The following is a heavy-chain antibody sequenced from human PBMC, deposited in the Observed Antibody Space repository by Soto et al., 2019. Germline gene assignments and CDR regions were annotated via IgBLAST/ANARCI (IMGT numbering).Heavy chain of an antibody. CDR3: ARVERGTRTTVVDSFDL. CDR1: GGPFNDYY. J-gene: IGHJ3*01. CDR2: INHRGST. Sequence: QMQLQQWGAGLLKPSETLSLTCAVYGGPFNDYYWSWIRQPPGAGLEWIGEINHRGSTHDNPSLKSRVTLSVDTSKSQFSLKLSSVTAADTAVYYCARVERGTRTTVVDSFDLWGQGTMVTVSS. V-gene: IGHV4-34*01. D-gene: IGHD1-1*01.